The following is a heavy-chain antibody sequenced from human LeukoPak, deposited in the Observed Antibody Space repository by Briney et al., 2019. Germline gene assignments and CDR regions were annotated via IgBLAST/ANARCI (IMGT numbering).Heavy chain of an antibody. Sequence: SETLSLTGTVSSGSISGYYWSWIRQPPGKGLEWIGYMYYSGSTSYNPSLKSRVTISVDTSKNQVSLRLSSVTAADTAVYYCARGALKDIDHAFDVWGQGTMVPVSS. J-gene: IGHJ3*01. CDR1: SGSISGYY. D-gene: IGHD2-15*01. CDR3: ARGALKDIDHAFDV. V-gene: IGHV4-59*01. CDR2: MYYSGST.